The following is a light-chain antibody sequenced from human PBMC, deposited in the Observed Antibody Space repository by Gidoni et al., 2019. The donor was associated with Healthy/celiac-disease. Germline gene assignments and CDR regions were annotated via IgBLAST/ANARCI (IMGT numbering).Light chain of an antibody. CDR2: WAS. V-gene: IGKV4-1*01. Sequence: DIVMTQSPDPLAVSLGERANINYKSSQSVLYSSDNKNYLAWYQQKPGQPPKLLIYWASTRESGVPDRFSGSGSGTDFTLTISSLQAEDVAVYYCQQYYSIPLTFXGXTKVEIK. CDR1: QSVLYSSDNKNY. J-gene: IGKJ4*02. CDR3: QQYYSIPLT.